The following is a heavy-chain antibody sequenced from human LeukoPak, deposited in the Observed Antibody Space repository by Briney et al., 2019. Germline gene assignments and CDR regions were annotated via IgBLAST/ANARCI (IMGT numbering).Heavy chain of an antibody. D-gene: IGHD5-12*01. CDR2: INPNSGGT. J-gene: IGHJ5*02. V-gene: IGHV1-2*02. CDR1: GYTFTGYY. CDR3: ARAGGYSGYDSDWFDP. Sequence: GASVTVSCKASGYTFTGYYMHWVRQAPGQGLEWMGWINPNSGGTNYAQKFQGRVTMTRDTSISTAYMELSRLRSDDTAVYYCARAGGYSGYDSDWFDPWGQGTLVTVSS.